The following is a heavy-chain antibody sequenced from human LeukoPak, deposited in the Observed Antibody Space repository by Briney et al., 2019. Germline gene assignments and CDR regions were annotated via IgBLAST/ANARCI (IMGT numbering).Heavy chain of an antibody. Sequence: SETLSLTCIVSGGSISSSTYYWGWIRQPPGKGLEWIGSIYYSGNTYYNASLKSQVSISIDTSKNQFSLRLTSVTAADTAVYYCARQTGSGLFILPGGQGTLVTVSS. CDR3: ARQTGSGLFILP. D-gene: IGHD3/OR15-3a*01. CDR2: IYYSGNT. CDR1: GGSISSSTYY. J-gene: IGHJ4*02. V-gene: IGHV4-39*01.